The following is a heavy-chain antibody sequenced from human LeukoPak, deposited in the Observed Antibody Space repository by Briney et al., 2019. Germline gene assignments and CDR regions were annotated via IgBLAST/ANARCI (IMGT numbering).Heavy chain of an antibody. CDR2: INHSGST. CDR3: ARQYCSSTSCYLDY. J-gene: IGHJ4*02. V-gene: IGHV4-34*01. D-gene: IGHD2-2*01. CDR1: GGSFSGYY. Sequence: SETLSLTCAVYGGSFSGYYWSWIRQPPGKGLEWIGEINHSGSTNYNPSLKSRVTISVDTSKNQFSLKLSSVTAADTAVYYCARQYCSSTSCYLDYWGQGTLVTVSS.